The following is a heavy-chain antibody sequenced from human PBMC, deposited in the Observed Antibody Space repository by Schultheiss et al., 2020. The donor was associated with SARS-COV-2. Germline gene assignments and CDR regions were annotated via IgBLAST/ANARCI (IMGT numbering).Heavy chain of an antibody. CDR3: ARLAVCSSTSCHGAFDI. D-gene: IGHD2-2*01. CDR2: IYYSGST. V-gene: IGHV4-59*08. CDR1: GGSISSYY. J-gene: IGHJ3*02. Sequence: SETLSLTCTVSGGSISSYYWSWIRQPPGKGLEWIGYIYYSGSTYYNPSLKSRVTISVDTSKNQFSLKLSSVTAADTAVYYCARLAVCSSTSCHGAFDIWGQGTMVTVSS.